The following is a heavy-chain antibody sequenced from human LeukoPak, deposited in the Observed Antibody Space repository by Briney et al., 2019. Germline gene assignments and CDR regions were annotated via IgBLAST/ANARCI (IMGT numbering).Heavy chain of an antibody. J-gene: IGHJ3*02. CDR1: GYIFTIFH. Sequence: GASVKVSCKASGYIFTIFHIHWVRQAPGQGLEWMGMINPSDGGTSYAQKFQGRVTMTSDTSTTTVAMDLSSLRSDDTAVYYCARESTFRLLRNVSDIWGQGTMVTVSS. V-gene: IGHV1-46*01. CDR3: ARESTFRLLRNVSDI. CDR2: INPSDGGT. D-gene: IGHD5-12*01.